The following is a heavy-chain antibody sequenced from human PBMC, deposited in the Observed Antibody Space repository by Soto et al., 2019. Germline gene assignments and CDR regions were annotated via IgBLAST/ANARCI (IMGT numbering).Heavy chain of an antibody. J-gene: IGHJ5*02. Sequence: QVQLQESGPGLVKPSETLSLTCTVSGGSVSSGSYYWSWIRQPPGKGLEWIGYIYYSGSTNYNPSLKSRFNISVDTSKNQFSLKLSSVTAADTAVYYCATSIYYDFWSGYQEDNWFDPWGQGTLVTVSS. CDR2: IYYSGST. CDR1: GGSVSSGSYY. D-gene: IGHD3-3*01. V-gene: IGHV4-61*01. CDR3: ATSIYYDFWSGYQEDNWFDP.